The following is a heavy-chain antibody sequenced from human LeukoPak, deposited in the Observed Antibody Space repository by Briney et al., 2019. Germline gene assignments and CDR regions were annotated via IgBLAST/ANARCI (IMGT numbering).Heavy chain of an antibody. J-gene: IGHJ5*02. CDR1: GGSFSGYY. D-gene: IGHD2-15*01. Sequence: PSETLSLTCAVYGGSFSGYYWVWSRQPPGKGLEWIGTIYYSGSTYYSPSLKSRVTISVDTSKNQFSLKLRSVTAADTAVYYCARHRGYCSGSRCYFSWFDPWGQGTLVTVSS. V-gene: IGHV4-39*01. CDR3: ARHRGYCSGSRCYFSWFDP. CDR2: IYYSGST.